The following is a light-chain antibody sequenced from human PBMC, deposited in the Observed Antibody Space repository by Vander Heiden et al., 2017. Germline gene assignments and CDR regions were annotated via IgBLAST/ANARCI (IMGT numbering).Light chain of an antibody. CDR2: WAS. CDR3: QQYYTTPHT. V-gene: IGKV4-1*01. J-gene: IGKJ2*01. Sequence: DIVMTQSPDSLAVSLGERATINCKSSQSVLHSSNNKNYLAWYQQKPGQPPKLLIYWASTRESGVPDRFSGSGSGTDFTLAISSLQAEDVAVYYCQQYYTTPHTFGQGTKPEIK. CDR1: QSVLHSSNNKNY.